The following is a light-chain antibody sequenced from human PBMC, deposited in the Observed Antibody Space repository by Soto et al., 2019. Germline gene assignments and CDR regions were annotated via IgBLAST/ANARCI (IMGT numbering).Light chain of an antibody. J-gene: IGKJ5*01. CDR1: QSVSSN. CDR2: GAS. Sequence: EVVMTQSPATLSVSLGDRATLSCRASQSVSSNLAWYQQKPGQGPRLLIYGASTRATGIPDRFSGSGSGTDFTLTISRLEPEDFAVYYCQQYGSSPITFGQGTRLEIK. V-gene: IGKV3-20*01. CDR3: QQYGSSPIT.